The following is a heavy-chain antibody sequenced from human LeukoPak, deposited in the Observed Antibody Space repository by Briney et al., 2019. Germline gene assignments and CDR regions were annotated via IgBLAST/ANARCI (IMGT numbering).Heavy chain of an antibody. CDR3: AKDMIGSFQAFNI. V-gene: IGHV3-23*01. CDR2: ISGSGGST. Sequence: PGGSLRLSRAASGFTFSSYAMSWVRQAPGKGLEWASAISGSGGSTYYADSVKGRFTISRDNSKNTLYLQMNSLRAEDTAVYYCAKDMIGSFQAFNIWGQGTMVTVSS. J-gene: IGHJ3*02. CDR1: GFTFSSYA. D-gene: IGHD3-16*01.